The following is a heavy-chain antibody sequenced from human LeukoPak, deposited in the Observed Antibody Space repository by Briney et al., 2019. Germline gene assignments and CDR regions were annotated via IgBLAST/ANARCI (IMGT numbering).Heavy chain of an antibody. D-gene: IGHD3-10*01. J-gene: IGHJ4*02. CDR1: GFTVSSNY. V-gene: IGHV3-66*01. CDR2: IYSDGST. CDR3: ARELVRGVIAGYFDY. Sequence: PGGSLRLSCAASGFTVSSNYMTWVRQAPGKGLEWVSVIYSDGSTYYADSVKGRFTISRDTSKNTLYLQMNSLRAEDTAVYYCARELVRGVIAGYFDYWGQGTLVTVSS.